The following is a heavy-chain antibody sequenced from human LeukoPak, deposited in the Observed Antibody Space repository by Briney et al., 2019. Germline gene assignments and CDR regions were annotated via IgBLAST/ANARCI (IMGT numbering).Heavy chain of an antibody. Sequence: GGSLRLSCAASRFTFSTYSMNWVRQAPGKGLEWVSSISSRSTYIYYADSVKGRFTISRDNAKNSLYLQMNSLRAEDTAVYYCARGTSFLRGDYWGQGTLVTVSS. CDR2: ISSRSTYI. CDR3: ARGTSFLRGDY. CDR1: RFTFSTYS. J-gene: IGHJ4*02. V-gene: IGHV3-21*01. D-gene: IGHD2-2*01.